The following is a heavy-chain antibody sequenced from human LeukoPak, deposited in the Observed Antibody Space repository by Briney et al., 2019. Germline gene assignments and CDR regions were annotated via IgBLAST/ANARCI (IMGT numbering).Heavy chain of an antibody. Sequence: PSETLSLTCTVSGFSISSGYYWGWIRQPPGKGLEWIGSIFHSGNTYYNPSLKSRVTISVDTSKNQLSLKLNSVTAADTAVYYCARDGNAYDLGDYWGQGILVTVSS. J-gene: IGHJ4*02. CDR1: GFSISSGYY. CDR3: ARDGNAYDLGDY. D-gene: IGHD5-12*01. CDR2: IFHSGNT. V-gene: IGHV4-38-2*02.